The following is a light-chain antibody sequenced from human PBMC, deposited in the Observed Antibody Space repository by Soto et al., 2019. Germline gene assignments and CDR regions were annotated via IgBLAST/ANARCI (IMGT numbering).Light chain of an antibody. Sequence: EVLMTQSPATLSVSQGNIVTLSCRANQTITSYLAWYQQKPGQAPKLLIYDASRMASGVPVRFSGSGSGTEFTLTISSLQPEDFATYYCQQYNSWIDAFGGGTKVDIK. CDR1: QTITSY. V-gene: IGKV3-15*01. CDR3: QQYNSWIDA. CDR2: DAS. J-gene: IGKJ4*01.